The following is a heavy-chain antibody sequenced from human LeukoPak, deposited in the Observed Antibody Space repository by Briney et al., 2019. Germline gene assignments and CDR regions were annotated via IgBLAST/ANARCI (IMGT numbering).Heavy chain of an antibody. CDR3: ARGPLPAEGDY. J-gene: IGHJ4*02. CDR1: GGIFSSYA. Sequence: SVKVSCKASGGIFSSYAISWVRQAPGQGLEWMGGIIPIFGTANYAQKFQGRVTITADESTSTAYMGLSSLRSEDTAVYYCARGPLPAEGDYWGQGTLVTVSS. D-gene: IGHD2-2*01. CDR2: IIPIFGTA. V-gene: IGHV1-69*13.